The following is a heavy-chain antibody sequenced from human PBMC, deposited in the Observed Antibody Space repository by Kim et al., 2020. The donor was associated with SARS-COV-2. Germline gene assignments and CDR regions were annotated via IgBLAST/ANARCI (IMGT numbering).Heavy chain of an antibody. V-gene: IGHV4-39*07. Sequence: SETLSLTCTVSGGSISSSSYYWGWIHQPPGKGLEWIGSIYYSGSTYYNPSLKSRVTISVDTSKNQFSLKLSSVTAADTAVYYCARGVLRYFDWLSTQGGDGMDVWGQGTTVTVSS. CDR3: ARGVLRYFDWLSTQGGDGMDV. CDR2: IYYSGST. CDR1: GGSISSSSYY. J-gene: IGHJ6*02. D-gene: IGHD3-9*01.